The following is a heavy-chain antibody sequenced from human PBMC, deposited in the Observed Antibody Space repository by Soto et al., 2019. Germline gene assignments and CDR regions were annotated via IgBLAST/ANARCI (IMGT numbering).Heavy chain of an antibody. CDR1: GFTFSSYD. J-gene: IGHJ4*02. CDR2: ISYDGRNK. V-gene: IGHV3-30*18. Sequence: PGGSLRLSCAASGFTFSSYDMHWVRQAPGKGLEWVAVISYDGRNKYYADSVKGRFTISRDNSKNTLYLQMNSLRAEDTAVYYCAKDYGGYTPTYFDYWGQGTLVTVSS. CDR3: AKDYGGYTPTYFDY. D-gene: IGHD3-16*02.